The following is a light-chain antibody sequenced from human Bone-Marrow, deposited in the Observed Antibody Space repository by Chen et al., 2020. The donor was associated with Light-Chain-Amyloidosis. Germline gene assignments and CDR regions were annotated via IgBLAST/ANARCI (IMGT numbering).Light chain of an antibody. CDR2: GSS. V-gene: IGKV3-20*01. CDR3: QQYGTSPLT. J-gene: IGKJ4*01. CDR1: QTISSNY. Sequence: DIVLSQSPGTLSLSPGEGDNLSCRASQTISSNYLTWYQQKFGQAPRLLIYGSSSRATGIPDRFTGSGSGTDFTLIINRLEPEDFAMYYCQQYGTSPLTFGGGTKVEIK.